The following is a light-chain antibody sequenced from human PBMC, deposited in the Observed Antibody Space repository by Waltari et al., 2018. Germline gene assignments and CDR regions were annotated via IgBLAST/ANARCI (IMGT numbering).Light chain of an antibody. CDR2: WAS. J-gene: IGKJ4*01. Sequence: DIVMTQSPDSLAVSLGERASINCKSSQSVLYSSNNKNYLAWYQQKPGQPPKLLIYWASTRESGVPDRCSGSGSGTDFTLTISSLQAEDGAVYYCQQYYSTPLTFGGWTKVEIK. V-gene: IGKV4-1*01. CDR3: QQYYSTPLT. CDR1: QSVLYSSNNKNY.